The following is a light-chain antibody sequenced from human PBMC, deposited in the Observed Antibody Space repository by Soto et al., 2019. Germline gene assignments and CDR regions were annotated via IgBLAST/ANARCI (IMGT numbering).Light chain of an antibody. Sequence: DIQMTQSPSTLSASVGDRVTISCRASQTISNWLAWYQQKPGKAPKLLTYDASSLESGVPSRFSGSGSGTEFTLTISSVHPEDCASYYCQKYNSFWTFHQGTKVEIK. CDR3: QKYNSFWT. CDR2: DAS. V-gene: IGKV1-5*01. J-gene: IGKJ1*01. CDR1: QTISNW.